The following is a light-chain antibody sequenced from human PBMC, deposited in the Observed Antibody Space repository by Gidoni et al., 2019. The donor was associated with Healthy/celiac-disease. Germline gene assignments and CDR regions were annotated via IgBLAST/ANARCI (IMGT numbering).Light chain of an antibody. CDR3: QQYYSTPPWT. V-gene: IGKV4-1*01. Sequence: DIVLAQSPDSLAVSLGEGATINCKSSQSVLYSSNHKNYLAWYQQKPGQPPQLLIYWASTRESGVPDRFSGSGSGTDFTLTISSLQAEDVAVYYCQQYYSTPPWTFGQGTKVEIK. J-gene: IGKJ1*01. CDR1: QSVLYSSNHKNY. CDR2: WAS.